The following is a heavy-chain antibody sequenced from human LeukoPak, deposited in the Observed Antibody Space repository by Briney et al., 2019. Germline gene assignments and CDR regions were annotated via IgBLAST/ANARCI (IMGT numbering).Heavy chain of an antibody. CDR3: AELGIPMIGGV. CDR2: IQEDGKKE. J-gene: IGHJ6*04. V-gene: IGHV3-7*01. D-gene: IGHD3-10*02. Sequence: GGALRLSCEASLFTFTKFWMSWVRQALGEGREWVANIQEDGKKENYVDSVSGALTISTDDAKNSIYLQMNSLRVEDTAVYYCAELGIPMIGGVWGKGTTVTISS. CDR1: LFTFTKFW.